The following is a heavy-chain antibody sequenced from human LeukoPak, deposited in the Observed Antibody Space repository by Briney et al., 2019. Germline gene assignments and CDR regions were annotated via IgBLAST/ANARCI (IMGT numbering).Heavy chain of an antibody. CDR1: GGSISSYY. CDR2: IYYGGST. J-gene: IGHJ5*02. D-gene: IGHD6-6*01. Sequence: SETLSLTCTDSGGSISSYYWSWIRQPPGKGLEWIGYIYYGGSTNYNPSLKSRVTISVDTSKNQFSLKLSSVTAADTAVYYCARDRQKSGYSSSYAWFDPWGQGTLVTVSS. CDR3: ARDRQKSGYSSSYAWFDP. V-gene: IGHV4-59*01.